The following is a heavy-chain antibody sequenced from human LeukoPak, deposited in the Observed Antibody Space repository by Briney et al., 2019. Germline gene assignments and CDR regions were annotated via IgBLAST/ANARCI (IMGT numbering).Heavy chain of an antibody. Sequence: SETLSLTCTVSGYSISSGYYWGWIRQPPGKGLEWIGYIYSSGSTNYNPSLKSRVTISVDTSKNQFSLKLSSVTAADTAVYYCARDGSSSWYYMDVWGKGTTVTVSS. CDR3: ARDGSSSWYYMDV. CDR2: IYSSGST. D-gene: IGHD6-13*01. J-gene: IGHJ6*03. V-gene: IGHV4-61*01. CDR1: GYSISSGYY.